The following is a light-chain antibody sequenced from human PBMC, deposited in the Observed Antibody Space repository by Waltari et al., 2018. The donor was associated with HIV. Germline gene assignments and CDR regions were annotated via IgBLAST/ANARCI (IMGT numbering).Light chain of an antibody. Sequence: QSALTQPLSASGSPGKSVTIHCTGTSSEVRGSHYVSWYQQHPGKAPKRMILDDSQRPSGVPQRFSGSKSGNTASLTVSGLQAEDEADYYCSSYAGRNVLFGGGTKLTVL. V-gene: IGLV2-8*01. CDR1: SSEVRGSHY. CDR2: DDS. J-gene: IGLJ2*01. CDR3: SSYAGRNVL.